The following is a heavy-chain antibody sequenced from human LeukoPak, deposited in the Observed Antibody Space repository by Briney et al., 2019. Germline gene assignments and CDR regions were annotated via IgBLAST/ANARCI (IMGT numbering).Heavy chain of an antibody. D-gene: IGHD3-22*01. CDR3: ARGPYDSSGYYYGSPY. Sequence: GGSLRLSCAASGFTFSSYAVTWVRQAPGKGLEWVSAISGSGDSTYYADSVKGRFTIYRDNSKDTLYLQMNSLRAEDTAVYYCARGPYDSSGYYYGSPYWGQGTLVTVSS. CDR1: GFTFSSYA. J-gene: IGHJ4*02. CDR2: ISGSGDST. V-gene: IGHV3-23*01.